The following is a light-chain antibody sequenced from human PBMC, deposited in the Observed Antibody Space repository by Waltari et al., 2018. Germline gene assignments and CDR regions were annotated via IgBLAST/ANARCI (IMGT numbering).Light chain of an antibody. Sequence: QSALTQPAAVSGSPGQSITISCAGSNSDVGNYNLVSWYQQHPGEAPKLLIFETTKRPSGVSDRFSGSRSGNTAPLTISGLQAEDEAEYSCCAYAGSSIYVFGSGTRVTVL. CDR1: NSDVGNYNL. J-gene: IGLJ1*01. V-gene: IGLV2-23*01. CDR3: CAYAGSSIYV. CDR2: ETT.